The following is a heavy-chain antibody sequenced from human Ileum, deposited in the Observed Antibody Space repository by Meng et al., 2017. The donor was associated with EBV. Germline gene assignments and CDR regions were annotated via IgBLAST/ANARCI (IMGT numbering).Heavy chain of an antibody. D-gene: IGHD6-19*01. J-gene: IGHJ4*02. CDR3: ARVMRRVNYNSGWYAKF. CDR1: GGSFSGYY. CDR2: SNYAGST. V-gene: IGHV4-34*01. Sequence: QGELPPWGQGLVKSSETLALTCAVYGGSFSGYYWTWIRQAPGRGLEWIGESNYAGSTNYNPSLKSRVTISVDTSKKQFSLNLTSVTAADTAVYYCARVMRRVNYNSGWYAKFWGQGNLVTVSS.